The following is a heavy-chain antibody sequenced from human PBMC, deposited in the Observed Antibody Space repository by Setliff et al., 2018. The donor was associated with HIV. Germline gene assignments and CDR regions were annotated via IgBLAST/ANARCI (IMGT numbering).Heavy chain of an antibody. V-gene: IGHV4-31*03. J-gene: IGHJ3*02. CDR3: ARGGGISDAFDI. D-gene: IGHD3-16*01. CDR2: IYYSGNT. CDR1: GDSINSGGYH. Sequence: SETMSLTCTVSGDSINSGGYHWTWTRQHPGKGLEWIGSIYYSGNTSYSPSLKRRLTMSLDTSENEFSLKLPSVTSADTAVYSCARGGGISDAFDIWGQGTLVTVSS.